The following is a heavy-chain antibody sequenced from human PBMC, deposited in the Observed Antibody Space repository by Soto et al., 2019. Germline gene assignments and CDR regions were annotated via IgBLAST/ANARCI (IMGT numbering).Heavy chain of an antibody. CDR2: INPNSGGT. V-gene: IGHV1-2*02. D-gene: IGHD1-1*01. CDR3: ARDRLQLWLDTLYI. Sequence: VASVKVSCKASGYTFTGYYIHWARQAPGQGLEWMGWINPNSGGTNFAQKFQGRVTMTRDTSISTAYMELSRLTSDDTVVYYCARDRLQLWLDTLYIWGQGTMVTVSS. CDR1: GYTFTGYY. J-gene: IGHJ3*02.